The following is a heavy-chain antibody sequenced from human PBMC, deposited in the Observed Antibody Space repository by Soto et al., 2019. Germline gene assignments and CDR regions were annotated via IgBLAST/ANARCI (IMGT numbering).Heavy chain of an antibody. Sequence: ASVKVSCKASGGTFSSYAISWVRQAPGEGVEWMGGIIPIFGTANYAQKFQGRVTITADESTSTAYMELSSLRSEDTAVYYCARDSPDKLLYPVARYYGMDVWGQGTTVTVSS. CDR1: GGTFSSYA. D-gene: IGHD2-2*02. J-gene: IGHJ6*02. V-gene: IGHV1-69*13. CDR2: IIPIFGTA. CDR3: ARDSPDKLLYPVARYYGMDV.